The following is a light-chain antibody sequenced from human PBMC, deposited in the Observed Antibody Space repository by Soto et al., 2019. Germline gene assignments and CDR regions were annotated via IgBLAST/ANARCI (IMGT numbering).Light chain of an antibody. J-gene: IGKJ5*01. CDR2: GAS. CDR3: QQTHAVPLT. V-gene: IGKV1-39*01. Sequence: DVQMTQSPSSLSASVGDRVTITCRASQPISNYLNWYQQKAGEAPKVLIFGASSLQSGVTSKFSGSGYGTDFTLIINNLHPDDCANDDCQQTHAVPLTFGQGTRL. CDR1: QPISNY.